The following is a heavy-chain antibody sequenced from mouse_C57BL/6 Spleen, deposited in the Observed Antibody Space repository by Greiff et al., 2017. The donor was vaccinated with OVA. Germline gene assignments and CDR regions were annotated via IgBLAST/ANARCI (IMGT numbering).Heavy chain of an antibody. Sequence: VHVKQSGPELVKPGASVKIPCKASGYTFTDYNMDWVKQSHGKSLEWIGDINPNNGGTIYNQKFKGKATLTVDKSSSTAYMELRSLTSEDTAVYYCARYGNYESAMDYWGQGTSVTVSS. D-gene: IGHD2-1*01. J-gene: IGHJ4*01. CDR2: INPNNGGT. V-gene: IGHV1-18*01. CDR3: ARYGNYESAMDY. CDR1: GYTFTDYN.